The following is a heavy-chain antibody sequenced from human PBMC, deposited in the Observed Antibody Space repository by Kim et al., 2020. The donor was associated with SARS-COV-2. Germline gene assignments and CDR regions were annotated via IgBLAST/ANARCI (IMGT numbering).Heavy chain of an antibody. CDR3: AKVEVWFGDAFGA. V-gene: IGHV3-23*01. J-gene: IGHJ5*02. Sequence: ADSVKGRITICRDNYKNTLSLRMSRLRAEDTAVDYCAKVEVWFGDAFGAWGQGTLVTVSS. D-gene: IGHD3-10*01.